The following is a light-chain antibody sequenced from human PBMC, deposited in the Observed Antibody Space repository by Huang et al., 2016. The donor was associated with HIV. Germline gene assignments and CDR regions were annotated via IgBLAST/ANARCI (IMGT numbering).Light chain of an antibody. J-gene: IGKJ2*01. CDR1: QGISNY. V-gene: IGKV1-9*01. Sequence: IQLTQSPSSMSASVGDRVTITCRASQGISNYLAWDQQKPGKAPKLLIFAASTLQSGVPSRFSGSGSGTDFTLTISSLQPEDFATDYCQQLNSFPREYTFGQGTKLEIK. CDR3: QQLNSFPREYT. CDR2: AAS.